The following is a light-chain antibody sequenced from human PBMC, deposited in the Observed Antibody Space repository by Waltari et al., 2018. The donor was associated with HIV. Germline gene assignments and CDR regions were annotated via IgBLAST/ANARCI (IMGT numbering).Light chain of an antibody. CDR2: DVT. CDR3: CSYAGSSTYV. Sequence: QSALTQPASVSGSPGQSITISCTGTSSDVGAYNYVSWYQQHPGKAPKLVIYDVTKRPSGVSNRFSGSTSANTASLTISGLQAEDEADYYCCSYAGSSTYVFGSGTKVTVL. CDR1: SSDVGAYNY. J-gene: IGLJ1*01. V-gene: IGLV2-23*02.